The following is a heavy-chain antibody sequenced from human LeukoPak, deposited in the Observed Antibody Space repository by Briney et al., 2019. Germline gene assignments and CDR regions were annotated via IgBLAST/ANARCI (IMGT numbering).Heavy chain of an antibody. Sequence: GGSLRLSCAASGFTFSNYGMHWVRQAPGKGLEWVAVIWYDGSNKYYADSVKGRFTISRDNSKNTLYLQMNSLRAEDTAVYYCVRLGSSWTLDYWGQGTLVTVS. CDR1: GFTFSNYG. CDR3: VRLGSSWTLDY. D-gene: IGHD6-13*01. CDR2: IWYDGSNK. J-gene: IGHJ4*02. V-gene: IGHV3-33*01.